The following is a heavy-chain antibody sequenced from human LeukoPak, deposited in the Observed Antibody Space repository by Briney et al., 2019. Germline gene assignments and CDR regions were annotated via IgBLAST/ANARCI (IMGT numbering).Heavy chain of an antibody. Sequence: GESLKISCKGSGYSFANYWIGWVRQMPGKGLEWMGIIYPGDSETRYSPSFPGQVTISADKSISTAFLQWSSLKASDTAMYYCARADAYFYDTRDYMNFVHWGQGTLVTVSS. CDR2: IYPGDSET. CDR3: ARADAYFYDTRDYMNFVH. CDR1: GYSFANYW. V-gene: IGHV5-51*01. J-gene: IGHJ4*02. D-gene: IGHD3-22*01.